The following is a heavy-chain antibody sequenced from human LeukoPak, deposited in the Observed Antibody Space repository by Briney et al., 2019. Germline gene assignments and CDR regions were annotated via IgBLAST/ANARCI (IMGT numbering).Heavy chain of an antibody. CDR1: GYTFTSYA. V-gene: IGHV7-4-1*02. Sequence: ASVKVSCKASGYTFTSYAMNWVRQAPGQGLEWMGRINTNTGNPTYAQGFTGRFVFSLDTSVSTAYLQISSLKAEDTAVYYCARVKWDGSGSYGTIDYWGQGTLVTVSS. J-gene: IGHJ4*02. CDR2: INTNTGNP. CDR3: ARVKWDGSGSYGTIDY. D-gene: IGHD3-10*01.